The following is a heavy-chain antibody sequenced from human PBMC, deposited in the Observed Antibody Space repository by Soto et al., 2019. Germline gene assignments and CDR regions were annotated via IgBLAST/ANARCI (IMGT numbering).Heavy chain of an antibody. V-gene: IGHV1-46*03. Sequence: GQGLEWMGIINPSGGSTSYAQKFQGRVTMTRDTSTSTVYMELSSLRSEDTSLYYCARGITGVPAGLDRWGQGTLGTVHS. CDR2: INPSGGST. J-gene: IGHJ5*02. D-gene: IGHD2-2*01. CDR3: ARGITGVPAGLDR.